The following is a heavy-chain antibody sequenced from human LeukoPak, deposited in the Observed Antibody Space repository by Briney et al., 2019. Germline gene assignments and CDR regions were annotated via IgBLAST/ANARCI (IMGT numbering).Heavy chain of an antibody. CDR3: ARAAPPWRWFDP. Sequence: SETLSLTCAVYGWSFSGYYWSWIRQPPGKGLEWIGEINHSGSTNYNPSLKSRVTISVDTSKNQFSLKLSSVTAADTAVYYCARAAPPWRWFDPWGQGTLVTVSS. D-gene: IGHD1-1*01. CDR1: GWSFSGYY. J-gene: IGHJ5*02. CDR2: INHSGST. V-gene: IGHV4-34*01.